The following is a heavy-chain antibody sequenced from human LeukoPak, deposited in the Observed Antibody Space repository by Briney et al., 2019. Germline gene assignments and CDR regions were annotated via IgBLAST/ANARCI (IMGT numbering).Heavy chain of an antibody. V-gene: IGHV3-21*01. D-gene: IGHD6-6*01. J-gene: IGHJ3*02. CDR2: ITSSSNFI. Sequence: GGSLRLSCGASGFTFSIYTMNWLRQAPGKGLEWVASITSSSNFIYYADSVKGRFTVSRDNAQNSLHLQMTSLRAEDTAVYYCAIAARSPGAFDIWGQGTMVTVSS. CDR3: AIAARSPGAFDI. CDR1: GFTFSIYT.